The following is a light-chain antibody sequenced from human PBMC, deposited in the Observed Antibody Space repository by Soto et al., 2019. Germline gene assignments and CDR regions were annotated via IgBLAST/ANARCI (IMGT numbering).Light chain of an antibody. J-gene: IGLJ1*01. CDR3: SSYTSSSTLDV. CDR2: EVN. Sequence: QSALTQPASVSGSPGQSITISCTGTSSDVGGYNYVSWYQQHPGKATKLMIYEVNNRPSGVSNRFSGSKSGNTASLTISGLQAEDEADYYCSSYTSSSTLDVFGTGTKLTVL. CDR1: SSDVGGYNY. V-gene: IGLV2-14*01.